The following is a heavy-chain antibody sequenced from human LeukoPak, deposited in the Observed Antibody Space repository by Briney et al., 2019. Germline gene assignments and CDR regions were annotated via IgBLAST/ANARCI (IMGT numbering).Heavy chain of an antibody. J-gene: IGHJ5*02. CDR2: FYYSGST. Sequence: SETLSLTCSVSGGSISSYYWSWIRQPPGKGLEWIGYFYYSGSTNYNPSLKSRVTILVDTSKNQFSLKLRSVTAADTAVYYCARDGGSNYDTLTGYPRGVNWFDPWGQGTLVTVSS. CDR1: GGSISSYY. D-gene: IGHD3-9*01. V-gene: IGHV4-59*01. CDR3: ARDGGSNYDTLTGYPRGVNWFDP.